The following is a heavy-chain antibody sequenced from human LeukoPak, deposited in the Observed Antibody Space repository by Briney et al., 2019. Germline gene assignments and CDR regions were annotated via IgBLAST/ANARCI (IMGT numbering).Heavy chain of an antibody. D-gene: IGHD2-2*01. V-gene: IGHV3-23*01. CDR3: AKDLSLGVPAASEYFDY. CDR2: TSSSDAGT. Sequence: GGSLRLSCAASGFTLSTYAMSWVRQTPGKGLEWVAATSSSDAGTYHADSVRGRFTISRDNSKNTLYLQMNSLRAEDTAVYYCAKDLSLGVPAASEYFDYWGQGTLVTVSS. CDR1: GFTLSTYA. J-gene: IGHJ4*02.